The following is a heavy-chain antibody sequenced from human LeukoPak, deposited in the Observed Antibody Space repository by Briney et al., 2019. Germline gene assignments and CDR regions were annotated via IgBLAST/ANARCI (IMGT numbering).Heavy chain of an antibody. CDR2: ISGSGGST. CDR3: AKGRVYYYYMDV. D-gene: IGHD3-10*01. V-gene: IGHV3-23*01. Sequence: GGSLRLSCAASGFTFSSYAMSWVRQAPGKGLEWVSAISGSGGSTYCADSVKGRFTISRDNSKNTLYLQMNGLRAEDTAVYYCAKGRVYYYYMDVWGKGTTVTVSS. CDR1: GFTFSSYA. J-gene: IGHJ6*03.